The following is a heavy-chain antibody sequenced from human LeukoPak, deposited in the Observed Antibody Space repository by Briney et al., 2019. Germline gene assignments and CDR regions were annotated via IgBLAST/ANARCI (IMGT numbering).Heavy chain of an antibody. J-gene: IGHJ3*02. D-gene: IGHD3-10*01. CDR2: ITNSGDTV. CDR1: GFTFSDYY. V-gene: IGHV3-11*01. CDR3: AKDIGGGTGAFDI. Sequence: PGGSLRLSCAASGFTFSDYYMTWLRQAPGKGLEWLSYITNSGDTVFYADPVKGRFTVSRDNAKRSLYLQMNSLRAEDTALYYCAKDIGGGTGAFDIWGQGTMVTVSS.